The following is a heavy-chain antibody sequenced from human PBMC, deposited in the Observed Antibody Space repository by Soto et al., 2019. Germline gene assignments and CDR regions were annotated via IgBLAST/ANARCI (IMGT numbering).Heavy chain of an antibody. Sequence: SETLSLTCTVSGGSISSGDYYWSWIRQPPGKGLEWIGYIYYSGSTYYNPSLKSRVTISLDTSKNQFSLKLSSVTAADTAVYYCARVLPRYYFDYWGQGTLVTVSS. V-gene: IGHV4-30-4*01. CDR2: IYYSGST. CDR1: GGSISSGDYY. D-gene: IGHD5-18*01. CDR3: ARVLPRYYFDY. J-gene: IGHJ4*02.